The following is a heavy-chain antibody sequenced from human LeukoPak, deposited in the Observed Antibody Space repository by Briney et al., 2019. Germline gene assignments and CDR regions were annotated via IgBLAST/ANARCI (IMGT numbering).Heavy chain of an antibody. CDR1: GYTFTGYY. CDR3: ATTHTGITGPNWFDP. V-gene: IGHV1-2*06. Sequence: EALVKVSCKASGYTFTGYYMHWVRQAPGQGLEWMGRINPNSGGTNYAQKFQGRVTMTRDTSISTAYMELSRLRSDDTAVYYCATTHTGITGPNWFDPWGQGTLVTVSS. D-gene: IGHD1-20*01. J-gene: IGHJ5*02. CDR2: INPNSGGT.